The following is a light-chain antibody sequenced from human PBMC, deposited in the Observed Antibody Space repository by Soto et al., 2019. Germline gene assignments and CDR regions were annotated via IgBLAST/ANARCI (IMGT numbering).Light chain of an antibody. Sequence: DIPLTQSPSFLSASVGDRVTITCRASQGITNYVAWYQQKPGKAPNVLIYAAATLQSGVPSRFSGSGSGTEFSLTISSLQPEDFATYSGQQLGIQSPLTFGGGTKVEVK. CDR1: QGITNY. CDR2: AAA. J-gene: IGKJ4*01. V-gene: IGKV1-9*01. CDR3: QQLGIQSPLT.